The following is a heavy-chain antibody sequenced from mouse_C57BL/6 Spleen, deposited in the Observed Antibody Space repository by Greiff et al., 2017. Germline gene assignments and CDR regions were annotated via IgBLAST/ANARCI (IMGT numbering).Heavy chain of an antibody. CDR2: FYPGSGSI. J-gene: IGHJ1*03. D-gene: IGHD1-1*01. CDR3: ARHEGSSYWYFDV. V-gene: IGHV1-62-2*01. Sequence: VQLQQSGAELVKPGASVKLSCKASGYTFTEYTIHWVKQRPGQGLEWIGWFYPGSGSIKYNEKFKGKVTLTADNATSTVYLELSRMTSEDSAVYFCARHEGSSYWYFDVWGTGTTVTVSS. CDR1: GYTFTEYT.